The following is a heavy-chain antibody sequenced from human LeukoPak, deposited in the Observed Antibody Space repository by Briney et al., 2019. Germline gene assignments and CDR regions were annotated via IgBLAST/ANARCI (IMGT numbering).Heavy chain of an antibody. D-gene: IGHD5-18*01. CDR1: GFTFSSYD. Sequence: GGSLRLSCATSGFTFSSYDMNWVRQAPGKGLEWVSYISSGVSSFYYADSVKGRFTISRDNAKNSLYLQMNSLRAEDTALYYCARGYSYDFDYWGQGTLVTVSS. V-gene: IGHV3-48*03. CDR2: ISSGVSSF. CDR3: ARGYSYDFDY. J-gene: IGHJ4*02.